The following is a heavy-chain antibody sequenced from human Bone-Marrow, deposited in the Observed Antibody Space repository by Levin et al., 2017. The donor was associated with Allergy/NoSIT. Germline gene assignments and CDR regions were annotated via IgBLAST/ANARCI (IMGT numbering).Heavy chain of an antibody. CDR2: ISSSGSDM. J-gene: IGHJ3*02. V-gene: IGHV3-21*01. D-gene: IGHD2-8*02. CDR3: ARGIIGDVRVAHKEAFDI. CDR1: GFTFSLYS. Sequence: KAGGSLRLSCTVSGFTFSLYSINWVRQAPGKGLEWVSSISSSGSDMYYVDSVKGRFTISRDNAKNSLTLQMNSLRAEDTAVYYCARGIIGDVRVAHKEAFDIWGQGTMVSVSS.